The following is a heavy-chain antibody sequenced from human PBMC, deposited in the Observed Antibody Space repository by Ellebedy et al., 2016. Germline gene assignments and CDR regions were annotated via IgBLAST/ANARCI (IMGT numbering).Heavy chain of an antibody. CDR2: IFYTGTT. V-gene: IGHV4-59*01. D-gene: IGHD4-17*01. J-gene: IGHJ4*02. Sequence: SETLSLXXTVSGASISGFYWSWIRQPPGKGLEWIGYIFYTGTTNYSPSLKSRVTISVDTSKNQFFLKLISVTAADTAVYYCARGSAVYGDYQLDYWGQGTLVTVSS. CDR1: GASISGFY. CDR3: ARGSAVYGDYQLDY.